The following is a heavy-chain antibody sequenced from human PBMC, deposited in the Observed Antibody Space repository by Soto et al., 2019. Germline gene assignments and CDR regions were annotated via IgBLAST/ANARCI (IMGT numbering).Heavy chain of an antibody. CDR2: VKSKTDGGTT. V-gene: IGHV3-15*01. CDR1: GFPFSRAW. CDR3: STEDYYGSGIES. D-gene: IGHD3-10*01. Sequence: EVQLVEFGGGLLKPGGSLRLSCAASGFPFSRAWMSWVRQAPGKGLEWVGRVKSKTDGGTTDYAAPVQGRVTISRDDSRNTLYLQMNSLTYADIAVYYCSTEDYYGSGIESWGQGTLVTVSS. J-gene: IGHJ4*02.